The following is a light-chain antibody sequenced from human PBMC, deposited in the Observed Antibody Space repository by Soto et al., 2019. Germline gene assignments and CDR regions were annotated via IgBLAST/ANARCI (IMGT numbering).Light chain of an antibody. CDR3: QQYGASGT. J-gene: IGKJ1*01. Sequence: EVELTQSPGTLSLSPGERATLSCRASQSVSSSHLAWYQQKRGQAPRLLIYDTSTRATGIPDRFSGSGSGTDFTLTISRLEPEDFAVYHCQQYGASGTFGQGTKVDIK. CDR2: DTS. CDR1: QSVSSSH. V-gene: IGKV3-20*01.